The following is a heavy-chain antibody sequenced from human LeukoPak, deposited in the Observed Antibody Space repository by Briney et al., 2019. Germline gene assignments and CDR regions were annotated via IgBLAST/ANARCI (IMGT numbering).Heavy chain of an antibody. J-gene: IGHJ4*02. CDR3: AKAPYGSGSYPYYFDY. Sequence: GGSLRLSCAASGFTFSSYGMHWVRQAPGKGLDWVAFIWYDGSDKYYADSVKGRFTISRDDSKNTLYLQMNSLRAEDMALYYCAKAPYGSGSYPYYFDYWGQGTLVTVSS. D-gene: IGHD3-10*01. CDR1: GFTFSSYG. V-gene: IGHV3-30*02. CDR2: IWYDGSDK.